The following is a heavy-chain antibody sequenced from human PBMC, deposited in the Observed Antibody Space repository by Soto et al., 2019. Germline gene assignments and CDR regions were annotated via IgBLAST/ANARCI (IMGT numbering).Heavy chain of an antibody. CDR3: ARPILVGATGYFDY. CDR1: GFTFSSYA. D-gene: IGHD1-26*01. V-gene: IGHV3-23*01. Sequence: EVQLLESGGGLVQPGGSLRLSCAVSGFTFSSYAMSWVRQAPGKGLEWVSGISATGGSTYYADSVKGRFTTSRDNSNNTLYLQMNSLRDEDTAVYYCARPILVGATGYFDYWGQGTLVTVSS. CDR2: ISATGGST. J-gene: IGHJ4*02.